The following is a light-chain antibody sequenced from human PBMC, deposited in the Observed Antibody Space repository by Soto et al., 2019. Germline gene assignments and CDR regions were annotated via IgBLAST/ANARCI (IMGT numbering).Light chain of an antibody. CDR2: AAS. J-gene: IGKJ5*01. Sequence: EIVLTQSPDTLSLSPGERATLSCRASQSVSSNYLAWYQQKPGQAPGLLIYAASTRATGIPARFSGSGSGTEFTLTISSLQSEDFAVYYCQQYNNWSFGQGTRLEIK. CDR3: QQYNNWS. CDR1: QSVSSN. V-gene: IGKV3-15*01.